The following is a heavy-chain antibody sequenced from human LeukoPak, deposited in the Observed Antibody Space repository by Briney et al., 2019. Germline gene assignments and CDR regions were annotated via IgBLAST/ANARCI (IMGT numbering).Heavy chain of an antibody. V-gene: IGHV4-34*01. Sequence: PSETLSLTCAVYGGSFSGYYWSWIRPPPGKGLEWIGEINHSGSTNYNPSLKSRVTISVDTSKNQFSLKLSSVTAADTAVYYCARVALGGITIFGVVTTRHAFDYWGQGTLVTVSS. D-gene: IGHD3-3*01. J-gene: IGHJ4*02. CDR2: INHSGST. CDR3: ARVALGGITIFGVVTTRHAFDY. CDR1: GGSFSGYY.